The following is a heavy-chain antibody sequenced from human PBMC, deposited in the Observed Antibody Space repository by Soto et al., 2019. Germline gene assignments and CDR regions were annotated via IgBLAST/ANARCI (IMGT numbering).Heavy chain of an antibody. CDR3: ARGGYFAEENWFDP. V-gene: IGHV3-23*01. CDR2: ISGSGGST. D-gene: IGHD1-26*01. Sequence: PGGSLRLSCAASGFTFSIYAMSWFLQAPGKGLEWVSAISGSGGSTYYADSVKGRFTISRDNSKNTPYLQMNSLRAEDTAVYYCARGGYFAEENWFDPWGQGTLVTVSS. CDR1: GFTFSIYA. J-gene: IGHJ5*02.